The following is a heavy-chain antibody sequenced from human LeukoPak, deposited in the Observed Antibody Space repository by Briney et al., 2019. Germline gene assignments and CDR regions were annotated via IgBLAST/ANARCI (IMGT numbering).Heavy chain of an antibody. D-gene: IGHD3-22*01. V-gene: IGHV3-53*04. Sequence: GGSLRLSCAASGFTVSSNYMSWVRQAPGKGLEWGSVIYSGSSTYYADSVKGRFTISRHNSKNTLYIQMNSLRAEDTAVYYCARAMQYDRSGYERGYYFDYWGQGTLVTVSS. CDR3: ARAMQYDRSGYERGYYFDY. CDR1: GFTVSSNY. CDR2: IYSGSST. J-gene: IGHJ4*02.